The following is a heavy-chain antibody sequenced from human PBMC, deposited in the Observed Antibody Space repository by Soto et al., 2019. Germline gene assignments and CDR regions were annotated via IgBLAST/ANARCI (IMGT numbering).Heavy chain of an antibody. CDR2: INPNSGDT. Sequence: QVQLVQSGAEVKKPGASVNVSCEASGYTFTGSSIHWVRQAPGQGLEWMGYINPNSGDTIFAQKFQGRVTMPRDTSISTAYMELSRVASDDTAGYYCARDLTGDPNYWGQGTLVTVSS. CDR1: GYTFTGSS. V-gene: IGHV1-2*02. D-gene: IGHD7-27*01. CDR3: ARDLTGDPNY. J-gene: IGHJ4*02.